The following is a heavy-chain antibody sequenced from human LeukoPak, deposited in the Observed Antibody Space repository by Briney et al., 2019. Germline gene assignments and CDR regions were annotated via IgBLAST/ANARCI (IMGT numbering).Heavy chain of an antibody. CDR2: IYPSTGST. J-gene: IGHJ6*02. CDR3: AGDWRIALVRGVINVPGGMNV. D-gene: IGHD3-10*01. CDR1: AYTFTTYY. Sequence: ASVKVSCKSSAYTFTTYYIHWVRQAPGQGLEWIEMIYPSTGSTYYAQRFQGRVTMTRDTSTSTVYMELGSLTSDDTAVYYCAGDWRIALVRGVINVPGGMNVWGQGTTVTVSS. V-gene: IGHV1-46*01.